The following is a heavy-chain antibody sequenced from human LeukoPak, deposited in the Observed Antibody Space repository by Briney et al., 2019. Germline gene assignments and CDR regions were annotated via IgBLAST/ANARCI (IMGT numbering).Heavy chain of an antibody. V-gene: IGHV1-2*02. D-gene: IGHD5-24*01. J-gene: IGHJ4*02. Sequence: ASVKVSCKASGYTFTSYYMHWVRQAPGQGLEWMGWINPNSGGTNYAQKFQGRVTMTRDTSISTAYMELSRLRSDDTAVYYCARPIGRWLQSTLINWGQGTLVTVSS. CDR1: GYTFTSYY. CDR2: INPNSGGT. CDR3: ARPIGRWLQSTLIN.